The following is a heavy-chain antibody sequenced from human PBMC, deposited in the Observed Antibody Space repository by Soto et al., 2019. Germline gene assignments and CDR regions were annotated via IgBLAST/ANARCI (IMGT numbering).Heavy chain of an antibody. J-gene: IGHJ4*02. CDR2: ISPNNGNA. CDR3: ARENSYFDY. CDR1: GYTFTGYY. V-gene: IGHV1-18*04. Sequence: ASVKVSCKASGYTFTGYYMHWVRQAPGQGLEWMGWISPNNGNANYAQKFQDRLTMTTDTSTSTAYMELRSLRSDDTAVYYCARENSYFDYWGQGTLVTVSS.